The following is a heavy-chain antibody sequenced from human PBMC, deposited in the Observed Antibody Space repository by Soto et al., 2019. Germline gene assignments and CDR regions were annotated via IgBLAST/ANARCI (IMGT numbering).Heavy chain of an antibody. Sequence: ASVKVSCKASGYTFTGYYMHWVRQAPGQGLEWMGWINPNSGGTNYAQKFQGWVTMTRDTAISTAYMELSRLRSDDTAVYYCARARQGIPFDYWGQGTLVTVSS. V-gene: IGHV1-2*04. D-gene: IGHD1-1*01. CDR3: ARARQGIPFDY. CDR1: GYTFTGYY. J-gene: IGHJ4*02. CDR2: INPNSGGT.